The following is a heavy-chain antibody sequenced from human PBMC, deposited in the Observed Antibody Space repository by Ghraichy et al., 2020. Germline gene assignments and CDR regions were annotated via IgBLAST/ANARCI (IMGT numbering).Heavy chain of an antibody. CDR1: GFTFGDYA. J-gene: IGHJ4*02. V-gene: IGHV3-49*03. D-gene: IGHD6-19*01. CDR2: IRSKAYGGTT. Sequence: GGSMRLSCTASGFTFGDYAMSWFRQAPGTGLEWVGFIRSKAYGGTTEYAASVKGRFTISRDDSKSIAYLQMNSLKTEDTAVYYCTRVVEQWLSDYWGQGTLVTVSS. CDR3: TRVVEQWLSDY.